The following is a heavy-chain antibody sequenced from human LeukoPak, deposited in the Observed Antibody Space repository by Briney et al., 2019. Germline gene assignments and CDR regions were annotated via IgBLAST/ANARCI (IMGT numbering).Heavy chain of an antibody. CDR2: ISSSSSHT. CDR3: ARTNLGSGWRFDY. CDR1: EFAFSDFY. Sequence: GGSLRLSCGATEFAFSDFYMTWIRQAPGKGLEWVSYISSSSSHTNYADSVKGRFTISRDNAKNSLYLQMNSLRAEDTAVYYCARTNLGSGWRFDYWGQGTLVTVSS. V-gene: IGHV3-11*06. D-gene: IGHD6-19*01. J-gene: IGHJ4*02.